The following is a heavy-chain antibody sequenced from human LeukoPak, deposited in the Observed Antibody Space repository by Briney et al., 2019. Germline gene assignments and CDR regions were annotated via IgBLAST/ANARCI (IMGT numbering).Heavy chain of an antibody. Sequence: GGSLKLSCGTSGFTFGGFTMHWVRQASGKGLEWVGRIRSKTDNYATLYDASVKGRFTISRDDSKNTAYLQMNSLEIKDTAVYFCAGHGTFTNYYYTMDVWGQGTTVTVSS. V-gene: IGHV3-73*01. CDR2: IRSKTDNYAT. J-gene: IGHJ6*02. D-gene: IGHD2-8*01. CDR1: GFTFGGFT. CDR3: AGHGTFTNYYYTMDV.